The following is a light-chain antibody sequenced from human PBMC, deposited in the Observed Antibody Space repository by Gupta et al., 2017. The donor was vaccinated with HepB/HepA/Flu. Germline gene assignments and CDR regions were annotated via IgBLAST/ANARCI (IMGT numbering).Light chain of an antibody. Sequence: EIVLTQSPATLSFSPGERATLSCRATQTINSYLAWYQQKPGQAPRLLIYDTSKRAAGIPDRFSGSGSGTDFTLTISSLEPEDCAVYYCQQRDNWPRGFTFGPGTKLEIK. V-gene: IGKV3-11*01. CDR3: QQRDNWPRGFT. CDR1: QTINSY. J-gene: IGKJ3*01. CDR2: DTS.